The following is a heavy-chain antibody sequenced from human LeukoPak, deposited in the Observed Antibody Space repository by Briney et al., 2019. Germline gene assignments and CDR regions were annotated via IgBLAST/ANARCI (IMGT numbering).Heavy chain of an antibody. CDR3: ARLSTRLLDH. D-gene: IGHD3-3*01. CDR1: GSTFAIYW. J-gene: IGHJ4*02. CDR2: IYPGDSDT. Sequence: GESLKISCQGSGSTFAIYWIGWVRQLPGKGLEWMGIIYPGDSDTKYSPSSQGQVTMLVDKSINTAYLQWDSLKASDTAMYYCARLSTRLLDHWGQGTRVTVSS. V-gene: IGHV5-51*01.